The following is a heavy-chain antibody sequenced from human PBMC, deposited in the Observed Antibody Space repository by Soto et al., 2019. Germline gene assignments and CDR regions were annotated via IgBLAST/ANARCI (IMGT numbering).Heavy chain of an antibody. V-gene: IGHV3-74*01. D-gene: IGHD5-18*01. J-gene: IGHJ6*02. CDR2: ISGDGSVT. CDR1: GFAFSRYW. CDR3: AGPVDADMGHYYFYGLDV. Sequence: EVQLVESGGGLVQPGGSLRLSCAASGFAFSRYWMHWVRQVPGKGLVWVSRISGDGSVTYYADSVRGRFTISRDNAKNTLYLQMNSLRADDTAVYYCAGPVDADMGHYYFYGLDVWGQGTTVTVSS.